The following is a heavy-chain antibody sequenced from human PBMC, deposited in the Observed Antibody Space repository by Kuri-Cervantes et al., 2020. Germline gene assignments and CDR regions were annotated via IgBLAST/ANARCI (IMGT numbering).Heavy chain of an antibody. D-gene: IGHD6-13*01. CDR3: AKSYSSSWYYFDY. V-gene: IGHV3-23*01. J-gene: IGHJ4*02. CDR1: GFTFSSYA. CDR2: ISGSGGST. Sequence: GESLKIPCAASGFTFSSYAMSWVRQAPGKGLEWVSAISGSGGSTYYADSVKGRFTISRDNSKNTLYLQMNSLRAEDTDVYYCAKSYSSSWYYFDYWGQGTLVTVSS.